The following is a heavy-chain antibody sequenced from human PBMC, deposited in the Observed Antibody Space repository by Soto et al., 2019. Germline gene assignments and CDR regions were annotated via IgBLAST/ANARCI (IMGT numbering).Heavy chain of an antibody. CDR3: ARQTGEVAGRLDY. V-gene: IGHV5-51*01. J-gene: IGHJ4*02. D-gene: IGHD6-19*01. Sequence: GESLKISWKASGYTFSTYWLAWLRQMPGKRLDCMGILSPRRSDKPYSPSSQGPVTISADTSIPTAYLKWSSLKASDTAMYYCARQTGEVAGRLDYWGLGTLVTVSS. CDR2: LSPRRSDK. CDR1: GYTFSTYW.